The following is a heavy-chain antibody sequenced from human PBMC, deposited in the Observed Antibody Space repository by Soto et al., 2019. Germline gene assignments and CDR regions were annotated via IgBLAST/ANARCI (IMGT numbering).Heavy chain of an antibody. CDR3: ARGHSSSSPFGFQLHGMDV. J-gene: IGHJ6*02. CDR1: GYTFTSYY. D-gene: IGHD6-6*01. CDR2: INPSGGST. V-gene: IGHV1-46*01. Sequence: ASVKVSCKASGYTFTSYYMHWVRQAPGQGLEWMGIINPSGGSTSYAQKFQGRVTMTRGTSTSTVYMELSSLRSEDTAVYYCARGHSSSSPFGFQLHGMDVWGQGTTVTVSS.